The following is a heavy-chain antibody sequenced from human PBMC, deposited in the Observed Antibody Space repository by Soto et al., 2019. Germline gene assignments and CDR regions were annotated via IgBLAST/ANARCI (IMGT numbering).Heavy chain of an antibody. CDR3: TRDASRDSSARGWFDP. Sequence: GGSLRLSCAASGFTFRSFTMNWVRQAPGKGLEWVSTISSNSAYIYYTDALRGRFTISRDNAKDSLHLQMNSLRAEDTAVYYCTRDASRDSSARGWFDPWGPGTLVTVS. V-gene: IGHV3-21*01. J-gene: IGHJ5*02. CDR1: GFTFRSFT. D-gene: IGHD6-13*01. CDR2: ISSNSAYI.